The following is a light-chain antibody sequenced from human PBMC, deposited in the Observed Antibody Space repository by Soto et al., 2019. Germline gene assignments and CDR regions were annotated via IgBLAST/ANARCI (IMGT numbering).Light chain of an antibody. Sequence: DIKMTQSPSSLSASVGDRVTISCQASQDISNSLNWYQQKPGKAPELLIYDAYNLETGVPSRVSRNGTGADFTLTISSLQLEGIATYYCHHYNSLPSTVCPGTNVYI. V-gene: IGKV1-33*01. CDR3: HHYNSLPST. J-gene: IGKJ3*01. CDR1: QDISNS. CDR2: DAY.